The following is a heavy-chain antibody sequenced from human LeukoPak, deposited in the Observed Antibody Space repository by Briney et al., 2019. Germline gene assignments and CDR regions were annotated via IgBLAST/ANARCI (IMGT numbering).Heavy chain of an antibody. CDR2: ISGSGGST. Sequence: GGSLRLPCAASGFTFSSYAMSWVRQAPGKGLEWVSSISGSGGSTSYADSVRGRFTISRDNSKNTLYLQMNSLRAEDTAVYYCARRDNYDYWGQGTLVTVSS. V-gene: IGHV3-23*01. CDR1: GFTFSSYA. D-gene: IGHD2-15*01. CDR3: ARRDNYDY. J-gene: IGHJ4*02.